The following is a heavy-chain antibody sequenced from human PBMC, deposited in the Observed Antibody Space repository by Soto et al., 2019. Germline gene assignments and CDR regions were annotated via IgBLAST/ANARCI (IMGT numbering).Heavy chain of an antibody. CDR1: GGSISRYY. CDR3: ARGYSYDPREFDY. V-gene: IGHV4-59*01. D-gene: IGHD5-18*01. J-gene: IGHJ4*02. CDR2: IYYSGST. Sequence: ETLSLTCTVSGGSISRYYWSWIRQPPGKGLEWIGYIYYSGSTNYNPSLKSRVTISVDTSKNQFSLKLSSVTAADTAVYYCARGYSYDPREFDYWGQGTLVTVSS.